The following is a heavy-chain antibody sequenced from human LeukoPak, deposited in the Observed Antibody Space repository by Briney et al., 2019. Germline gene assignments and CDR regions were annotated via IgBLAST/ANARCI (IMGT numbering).Heavy chain of an antibody. CDR2: INHSGST. V-gene: IGHV4-34*01. Sequence: SATLSLTCAVYDGSFSGYYWSWIRQPPGKGLEWIGEINHSGSTNYNPSLKSRVTISLDTSKSQFSLKVRYVTAADTAVYYCARVVYSGYDFRGAMDVWGKGTTVTVSS. D-gene: IGHD5-12*01. J-gene: IGHJ6*03. CDR3: ARVVYSGYDFRGAMDV. CDR1: DGSFSGYY.